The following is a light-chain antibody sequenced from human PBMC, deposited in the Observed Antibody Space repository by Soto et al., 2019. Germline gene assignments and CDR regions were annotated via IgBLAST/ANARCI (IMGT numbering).Light chain of an antibody. CDR3: QQYGSSPRYS. J-gene: IGKJ2*03. V-gene: IGKV3-20*01. CDR1: QSVDSRY. CDR2: AVS. Sequence: DIVLTQSPGTLSLSPGERATLSCRVSQSVDSRYLAWYQQKPGQAPRLVIHAVSRRATGIPDRFSGSGSGTDFTLTISRLEPEDFAEYYCQQYGSSPRYSFGQGTKLEIK.